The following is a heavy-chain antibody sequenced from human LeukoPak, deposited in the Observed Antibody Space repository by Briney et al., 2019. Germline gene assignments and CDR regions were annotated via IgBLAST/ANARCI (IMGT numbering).Heavy chain of an antibody. CDR2: IYYSGST. D-gene: IGHD3-3*01. CDR1: GVSISSGGYY. Sequence: PSQTLSLTCTVSGVSISSGGYYWSWIRQHPGKGLEWIGYIYYSGSTNYNPSLKSRVTISVDTSKNQFSLKLSSVTAADTAVYYCARVNYDFWSGYPKYYYGMDVWGQGTTVTVSS. CDR3: ARVNYDFWSGYPKYYYGMDV. V-gene: IGHV4-61*08. J-gene: IGHJ6*02.